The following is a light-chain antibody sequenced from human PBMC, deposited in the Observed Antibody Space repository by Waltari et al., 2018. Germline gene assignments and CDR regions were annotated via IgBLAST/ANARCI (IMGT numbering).Light chain of an antibody. CDR3: AAWDDSLNGWV. J-gene: IGLJ3*02. CDR2: SSN. CDR1: SSNIGSNT. Sequence: QSVLTQPPSASGTPGQRVTISCSGSSSNIGSNTVDWYQQPPGKAPKFLIYSSNYLPAGVPCRFSGSKSGTSASLAISGLQSEDEADYYCAAWDDSLNGWVFGGGTKVTVL. V-gene: IGLV1-44*01.